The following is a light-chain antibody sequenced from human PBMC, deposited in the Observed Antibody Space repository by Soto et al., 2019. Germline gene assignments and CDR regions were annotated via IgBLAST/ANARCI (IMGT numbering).Light chain of an antibody. CDR2: RDR. CDR1: TSNIGSNF. V-gene: IGLV1-47*01. Sequence: QSVLTQPPSASETPGQRVFISCSGSTSNIGSNFVFWYQQLPGAAPKLLIYRDRQRPSGVPDRFSGSKSGTSASLAISGLLSEDEAHYYCATWDDSLSGVLFGGGTKLTVL. J-gene: IGLJ2*01. CDR3: ATWDDSLSGVL.